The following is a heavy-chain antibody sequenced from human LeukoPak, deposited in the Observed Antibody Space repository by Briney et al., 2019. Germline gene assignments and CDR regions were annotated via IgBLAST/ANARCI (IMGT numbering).Heavy chain of an antibody. Sequence: SETLSLTCTGSAGSISSYYWSWLRQPPGKGLEWIGFIYYSGSTNYSPSLKSRVTISVDTSKNQFSLKLTSVTAADTAVYYCARHGNGAFDIWGQGTMVTVSS. D-gene: IGHD1-1*01. CDR2: IYYSGST. CDR1: AGSISSYY. J-gene: IGHJ3*02. CDR3: ARHGNGAFDI. V-gene: IGHV4-59*08.